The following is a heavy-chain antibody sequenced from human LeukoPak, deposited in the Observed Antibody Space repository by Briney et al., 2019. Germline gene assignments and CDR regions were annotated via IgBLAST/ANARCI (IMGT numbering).Heavy chain of an antibody. Sequence: PSETLSLTCTVSGGSISSGDYYWGWIRQPPGKGLEWIGSIYYSGSTFYNPSLKSRVTISVDTYKNQFFLKLSSVTAADTAVYYCARDANGGYSGYGYYFDYWGQGTLVTVSS. D-gene: IGHD5-12*01. V-gene: IGHV4-39*07. CDR2: IYYSGST. CDR1: GGSISSGDYY. J-gene: IGHJ4*02. CDR3: ARDANGGYSGYGYYFDY.